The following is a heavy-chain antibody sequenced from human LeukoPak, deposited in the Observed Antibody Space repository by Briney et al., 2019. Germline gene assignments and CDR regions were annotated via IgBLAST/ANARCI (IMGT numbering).Heavy chain of an antibody. J-gene: IGHJ6*02. CDR2: IKQDGSEK. CDR3: ARDPARNCSGDKCYNEMDV. V-gene: IGHV3-7*01. Sequence: PGGSLRLSCAASGFTFSTYWMTWVRQAPGKGLEWVANIKQDGSEKYYVDSVKGRFTISRDNAKNSLHLQMNSLRAEDTAVYYCARDPARNCSGDKCYNEMDVWGQGTTVTVSS. D-gene: IGHD2-15*01. CDR1: GFTFSTYW.